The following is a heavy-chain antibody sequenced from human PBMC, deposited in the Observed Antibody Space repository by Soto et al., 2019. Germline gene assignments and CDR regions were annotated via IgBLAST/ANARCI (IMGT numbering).Heavy chain of an antibody. CDR1: GFTFSSYA. CDR3: ARDGPITTVVLAYFEY. J-gene: IGHJ4*02. CDR2: ISYDGSNK. D-gene: IGHD4-17*01. Sequence: PGGSLRLSCEASGFTFSSYALHWVRQAPGKGLEWVAGISYDGSNKYYAASVKGRFTTSRDNSKNMLYLQMNSLRAEDTAVYYCARDGPITTVVLAYFEYWGQGTLVTVDS. V-gene: IGHV3-30-3*01.